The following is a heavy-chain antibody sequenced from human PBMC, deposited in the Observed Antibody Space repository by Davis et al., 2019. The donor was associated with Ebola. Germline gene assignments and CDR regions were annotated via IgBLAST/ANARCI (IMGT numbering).Heavy chain of an antibody. D-gene: IGHD6-6*01. CDR3: ARRSSSNYYYYMDV. Sequence: PGGSLRLSCAASGFTFSSYGMHWVRQAPGKGLEWVAFIRYDGSNKYYGDSVKGRFTISRDNSKNTLYLQMNSLRAEDTAVYYCARRSSSNYYYYMDVWGKGTTVTASS. CDR1: GFTFSSYG. J-gene: IGHJ6*03. CDR2: IRYDGSNK. V-gene: IGHV3-30*02.